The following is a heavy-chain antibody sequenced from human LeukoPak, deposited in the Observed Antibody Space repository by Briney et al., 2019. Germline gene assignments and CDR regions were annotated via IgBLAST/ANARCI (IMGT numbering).Heavy chain of an antibody. J-gene: IGHJ6*04. CDR2: ISSSGSTI. V-gene: IGHV3-48*03. Sequence: GGSLKLSCAASGFTFSSFEMNWVRQAPGKGLEWVSYISSSGSTIYHTDSVRGRFIISRDNAKNSLYLHMNSLRAEDTAIYYCARWLDVWGNGTTVTVSS. CDR1: GFTFSSFE. CDR3: ARWLDV.